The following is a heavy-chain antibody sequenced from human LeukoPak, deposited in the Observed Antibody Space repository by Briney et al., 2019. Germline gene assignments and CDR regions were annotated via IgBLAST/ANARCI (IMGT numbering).Heavy chain of an antibody. CDR3: ARGLNNRKSGRRFDVFEI. CDR2: VYYSGST. V-gene: IGHV4-59*01. CDR1: GGSISTYY. Sequence: PSETLSLTCTVSGGSISTYYWSWIRQPPGKGLEWIGYVYYSGSTNYNPSLKSRVTISADTSKNQFSLRLRSVTAADTAVYYCARGLNNRKSGRRFDVFEIWGQGTMVTVSS. D-gene: IGHD1-14*01. J-gene: IGHJ3*02.